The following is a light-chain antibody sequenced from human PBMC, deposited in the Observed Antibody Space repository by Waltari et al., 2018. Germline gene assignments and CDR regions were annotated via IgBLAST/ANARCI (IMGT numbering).Light chain of an antibody. V-gene: IGLV1-51*01. CDR2: DTY. CDR1: TSNIGNFY. Sequence: QSVLTQPPSVSATPGQTVTISCSGSTSNIGNFYVSWYQQLPGTVPKLLVYDTYKRPEWIPDLCFGSKSGTSSTLGITGLQTGDEAHYYCGAWDSSLTAYVFGTGTEVTVL. J-gene: IGLJ1*01. CDR3: GAWDSSLTAYV.